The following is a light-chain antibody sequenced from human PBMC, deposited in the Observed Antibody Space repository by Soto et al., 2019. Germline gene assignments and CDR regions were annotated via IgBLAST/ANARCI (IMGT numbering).Light chain of an antibody. CDR2: AAS. V-gene: IGKV1-5*01. CDR3: QQYYSFPRT. CDR1: QTISSW. Sequence: DIQITQSPSTLSGSVGDRVTITCRASQTISSWLAWYQQKPGKAPELLIYAASTLQSGVPSRFSGSGSGTDFTLTISCLQSEDFATYYCQQYYSFPRTFGQGTKVDIK. J-gene: IGKJ1*01.